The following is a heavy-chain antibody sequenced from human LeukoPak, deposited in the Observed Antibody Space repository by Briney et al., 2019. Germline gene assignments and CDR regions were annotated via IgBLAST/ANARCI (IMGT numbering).Heavy chain of an antibody. V-gene: IGHV3-9*01. CDR2: ISWNSGYI. CDR1: GFTFDDYA. Sequence: GRSLRLSCAASGFTFDDYAMHWVRQAPGKGLEWVSGISWNSGYIGYADSVKGRFTISRDNAKNSPYLQMNSLRAEDTALYYCAKDIGNSGSYDYFDYWGQGTLVTVSS. CDR3: AKDIGNSGSYDYFDY. J-gene: IGHJ4*02. D-gene: IGHD1-26*01.